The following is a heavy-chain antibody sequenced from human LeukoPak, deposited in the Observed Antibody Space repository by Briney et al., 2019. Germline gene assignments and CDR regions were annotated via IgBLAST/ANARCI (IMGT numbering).Heavy chain of an antibody. Sequence: SQTLFLTCTVSGGSISSGGYYWSWIRQSPGKGLEWIGEINHSGSTNYNPSLKSRVTISVDTSKNQFSLKLSSVTAADTAVYYCVRGPPYIVVVTAIGFFDYWGQGTLVTVSS. CDR2: INHSGST. CDR3: VRGPPYIVVVTAIGFFDY. J-gene: IGHJ4*02. D-gene: IGHD2-21*02. V-gene: IGHV4-30-2*06. CDR1: GGSISSGGYY.